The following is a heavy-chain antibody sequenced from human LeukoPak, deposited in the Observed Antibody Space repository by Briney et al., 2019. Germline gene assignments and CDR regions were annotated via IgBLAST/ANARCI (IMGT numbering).Heavy chain of an antibody. J-gene: IGHJ6*03. CDR2: ISGSGGST. CDR1: GFTFSSYA. Sequence: GGSLRLSCAASGFTFSSYAMSWVGQAPGKGLEWVSAISGSGGSTYYADSVKGRFTISRDNSKNTLYLQMNGLRAEDTAVYYCAKDSFREATTYSFYYYMDVWGKGTTVTVSS. CDR3: AKDSFREATTYSFYYYMDV. D-gene: IGHD1-26*01. V-gene: IGHV3-23*01.